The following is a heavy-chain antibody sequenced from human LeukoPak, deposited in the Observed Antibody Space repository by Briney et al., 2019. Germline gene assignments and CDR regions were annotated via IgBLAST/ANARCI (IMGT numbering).Heavy chain of an antibody. CDR2: INHSGST. CDR1: GGSFSGYY. V-gene: IGHV4-34*01. J-gene: IGHJ6*03. CDR3: AGYFSSGWYGAYYYYMDV. Sequence: PSETLSLTCAVYGGSFSGYYWSWIRQPPGKGLEWIGEINHSGSTNYNPSLKSRVTISVDTSKNQFSLKLSSVTAADTAVYYCAGYFSSGWYGAYYYYMDVWGKGTTVTVSS. D-gene: IGHD6-19*01.